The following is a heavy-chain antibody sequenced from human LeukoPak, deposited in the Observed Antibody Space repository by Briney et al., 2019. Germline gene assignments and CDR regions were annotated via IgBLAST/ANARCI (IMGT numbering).Heavy chain of an antibody. J-gene: IGHJ5*02. CDR1: GFTFSSYE. D-gene: IGHD6-13*01. V-gene: IGHV3-48*03. Sequence: GGSLRLSCAASGFTFSSYEMNWVRQAPGKGLEWVSYISSSGSTIYYADSVKGRFTISRDNAKNSLYLQMNSLRAEDTAVYYCARDLGIAAAGIFWFDPWGQGTLVTVSS. CDR2: ISSSGSTI. CDR3: ARDLGIAAAGIFWFDP.